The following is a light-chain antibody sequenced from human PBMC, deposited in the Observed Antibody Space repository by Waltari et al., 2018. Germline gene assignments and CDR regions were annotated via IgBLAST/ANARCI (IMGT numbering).Light chain of an antibody. CDR3: QQYTDYPYA. J-gene: IGKJ2*01. CDR1: EDITNY. V-gene: IGKV1-16*01. CDR2: GAS. Sequence: DIQMTQSPSSLSASVGDTVTFPCRASEDITNYLAWFQQKPGKAPTSLIFGASSLQSGVPSRFSGGGSERDFTLTISNLQPEDAATYYCQQYTDYPYAFGQGTKLQIK.